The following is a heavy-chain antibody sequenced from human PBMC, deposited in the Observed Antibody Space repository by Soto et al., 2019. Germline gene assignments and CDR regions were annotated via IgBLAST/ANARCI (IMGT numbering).Heavy chain of an antibody. D-gene: IGHD2-8*02. CDR2: MFHSGST. J-gene: IGHJ5*02. CDR1: SGSITSGGFY. Sequence: QVLLQESGPGLVRPSQTLSLTCAVPSGSITSGGFYWHWVRQRPGGGLEWIGYMFHSGSTCYNPSLRSRVSMSMATSNHQFSLNLSSVTAADTAVYFCGRGGTGDIWFDTWGQGTLVTVSS. CDR3: GRGGTGDIWFDT. V-gene: IGHV4-31*02.